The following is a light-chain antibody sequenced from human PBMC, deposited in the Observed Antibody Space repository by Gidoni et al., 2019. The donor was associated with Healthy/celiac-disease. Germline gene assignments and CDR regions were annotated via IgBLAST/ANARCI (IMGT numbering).Light chain of an antibody. CDR3: QQYGSSPFT. V-gene: IGKV3-20*01. Sequence: IVLTHSPGPLSLSPGERATLSCRASQSVSSSYLAWYQQKPGQAPRLLIYGASSRATGIPDRFSGSGSGTDFTLTISRLEPEDFAVYYCQQYGSSPFTFGPGTKVDIK. CDR1: QSVSSSY. J-gene: IGKJ3*01. CDR2: GAS.